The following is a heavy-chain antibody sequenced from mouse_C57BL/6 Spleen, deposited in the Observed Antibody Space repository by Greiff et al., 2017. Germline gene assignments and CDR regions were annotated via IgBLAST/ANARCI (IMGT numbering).Heavy chain of an antibody. D-gene: IGHD2-2*01. V-gene: IGHV2-2*01. Sequence: VKLMESGPGLVQPSQSLSITCTVSGFSLTSYGVHWVRQSPGKGLEWLGVIWSGGSTDYTAAFISRLSISQDTSKSQVFFKMNSLQADDTAIYYCARKGGYDGYFDYWGQGTTLTVSS. CDR3: ARKGGYDGYFDY. J-gene: IGHJ2*01. CDR2: IWSGGST. CDR1: GFSLTSYG.